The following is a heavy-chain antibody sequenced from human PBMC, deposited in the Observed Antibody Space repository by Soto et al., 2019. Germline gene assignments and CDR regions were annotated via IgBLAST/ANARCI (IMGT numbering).Heavy chain of an antibody. D-gene: IGHD2-15*01. CDR3: ARDGYCSGGSCPHYYYYGMDV. J-gene: IGHJ6*02. CDR2: MNPNSGNT. CDR1: GYTFTSYD. V-gene: IGHV1-8*01. Sequence: QVQLVQSGAEVKKPGASVEVSCKASGYTFTSYDINWVRQATGQGLEWMGWMNPNSGNTGYAQKFQGRVTMTRNTSISTAYMELSSLRSEDTAVYYCARDGYCSGGSCPHYYYYGMDVWGQGTTVTVCS.